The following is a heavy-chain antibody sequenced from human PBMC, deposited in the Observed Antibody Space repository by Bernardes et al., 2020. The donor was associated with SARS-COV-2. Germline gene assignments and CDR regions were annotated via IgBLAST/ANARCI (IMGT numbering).Heavy chain of an antibody. CDR3: ARSKAGGY. V-gene: IGHV3-7*02. CDR1: GFTFSSYL. J-gene: IGHJ4*02. CDR2: INPDASEW. D-gene: IGHD3-10*01. Sequence: GGSLRLSCVTSGFTFSSYLMSWVRQAPGKGLEWVANINPDASEWHYVDSVKGRFTISRDNAKNSVFLQMDSLRGDDTAVYFCARSKAGGYWGQGALVTVSS.